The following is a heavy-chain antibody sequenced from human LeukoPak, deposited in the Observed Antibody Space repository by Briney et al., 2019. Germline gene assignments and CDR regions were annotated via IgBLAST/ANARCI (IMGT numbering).Heavy chain of an antibody. D-gene: IGHD3-10*01. CDR2: ISSSGSTI. Sequence: GGSLRLSCAASGFTFSSYEMNWVRQAPGKGLEWVSYISSSGSTIYYADSVKGRFTISRDNSKNTLYLQMNSLRAEDTAVYYCAKDLYYYGSGNYYMDVWGKGTTVTVSS. CDR3: AKDLYYYGSGNYYMDV. CDR1: GFTFSSYE. J-gene: IGHJ6*03. V-gene: IGHV3-48*03.